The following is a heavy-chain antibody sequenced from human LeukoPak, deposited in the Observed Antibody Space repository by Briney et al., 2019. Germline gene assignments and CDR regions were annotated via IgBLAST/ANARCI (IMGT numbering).Heavy chain of an antibody. CDR3: ARETGNLGYDSAWRAGQYYYGMDV. J-gene: IGHJ6*02. V-gene: IGHV3-33*01. D-gene: IGHD3-22*01. CDR2: IWYDGSNK. CDR1: GFTFSSYG. Sequence: PGGSLRLSCAASGFTFSSYGMHWVRQAPGKGLEWVAVIWYDGSNKYYADSVKGRFTISRDNSKNTLYLQMNSLRAEDTAVYYCARETGNLGYDSAWRAGQYYYGMDVWGQGTTVIVSS.